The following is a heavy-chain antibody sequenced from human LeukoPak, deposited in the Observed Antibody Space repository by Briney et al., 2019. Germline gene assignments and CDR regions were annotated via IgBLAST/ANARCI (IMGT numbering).Heavy chain of an antibody. V-gene: IGHV3-74*01. CDR1: GFTFSSYW. Sequence: PGGSLRLSCAASGFTFSSYWMHWVRQAPGKGLVWVSRINSDGSTTNYADSVKGRFTISRDNAKNSLYLQMNSLRAEDTAVYFCARDVDGSITMVRGVIITPPPGYFDYWGQGTLVTVSS. CDR2: INSDGSTT. J-gene: IGHJ4*02. CDR3: ARDVDGSITMVRGVIITPPPGYFDY. D-gene: IGHD3-10*01.